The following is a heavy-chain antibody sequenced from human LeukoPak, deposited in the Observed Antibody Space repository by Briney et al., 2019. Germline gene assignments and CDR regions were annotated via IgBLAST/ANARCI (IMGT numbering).Heavy chain of an antibody. CDR3: AKALSNLIVVGTATGHFDY. V-gene: IGHV3-23*01. J-gene: IGHJ4*02. Sequence: PGGSLRLSCAASGFTFSSYAMSWVRQAPGKGLEWVSAISGSGGSTYYADSVKGRFTISRDNSKNSLYLQMNSLRAEDTAVYYCAKALSNLIVVGTATGHFDYWGQGTLVTVPS. CDR1: GFTFSSYA. D-gene: IGHD2-21*02. CDR2: ISGSGGST.